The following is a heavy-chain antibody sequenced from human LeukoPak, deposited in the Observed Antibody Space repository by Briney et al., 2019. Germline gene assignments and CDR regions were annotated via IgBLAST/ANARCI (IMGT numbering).Heavy chain of an antibody. Sequence: GGSLRLSCAASGFTVSSNHMTWVRQAPGKGLEWVSYISSSSSSIYYADSVKGRFTISRDNAKNSLYLQMSSLRAEGTAVYYCARDRGIYSSFDYWGQGTLVTVSS. D-gene: IGHD1-26*01. J-gene: IGHJ4*02. CDR3: ARDRGIYSSFDY. CDR1: GFTVSSNH. V-gene: IGHV3-48*01. CDR2: ISSSSSSI.